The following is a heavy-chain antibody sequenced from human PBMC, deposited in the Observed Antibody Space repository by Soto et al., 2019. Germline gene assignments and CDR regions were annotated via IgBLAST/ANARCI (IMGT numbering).Heavy chain of an antibody. CDR3: ARGPHDYDSRRYYDS. J-gene: IGHJ5*01. V-gene: IGHV3-13*01. CDR2: ISTAGDT. D-gene: IGHD3-22*01. CDR1: GFTFSRYA. Sequence: GGSLRLSCAASGFTFSRYAMHWVRQASGKGLEWVSAISTAGDTYYPGSVKGRFTISRANAKDSLYLQMNSLRAEDTAVYYCARGPHDYDSRRYYDSWGQGTQVTVSS.